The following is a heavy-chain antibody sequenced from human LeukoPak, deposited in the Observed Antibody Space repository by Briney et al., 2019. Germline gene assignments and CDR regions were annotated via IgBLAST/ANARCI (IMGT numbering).Heavy chain of an antibody. D-gene: IGHD6-19*01. CDR3: ARDQEPEQWLVTNWFDP. CDR1: GFTFSSYS. J-gene: IGHJ5*02. V-gene: IGHV3-21*01. CDR2: ISSSSSYI. Sequence: PGGSLRLSCAASGFTFSSYSMNWVRQAPGKGLEWVSSISSSSSYIYYADSVKGRFTISRDNAKNSLYLQMNSLRAEDTAVYYCARDQEPEQWLVTNWFDPWGQGTLVTVSS.